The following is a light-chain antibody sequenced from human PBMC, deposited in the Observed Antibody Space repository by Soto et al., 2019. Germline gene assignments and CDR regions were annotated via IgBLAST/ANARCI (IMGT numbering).Light chain of an antibody. V-gene: IGKV3-15*01. CDR3: QQYNDWPLT. CDR2: DTD. J-gene: IGKJ1*01. CDR1: RGIGST. Sequence: EVVMTQSPATLSVSPGERATLSCRASRGIGSTLAWYQQKPGQTPRLLIYDTDTRATGVPARFIGSASGTEFTLTISSLQSEDFALYYCQQYNDWPLTFGQGTKVDI.